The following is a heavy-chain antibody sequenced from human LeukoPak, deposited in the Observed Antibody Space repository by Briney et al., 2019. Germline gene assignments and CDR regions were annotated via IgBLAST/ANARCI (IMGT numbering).Heavy chain of an antibody. J-gene: IGHJ6*02. Sequence: GGSLRLSCAASGFTFNNYAMNWVRQAPGKGLEWVSVISGSGGTTYYADSVKGRFTISRDNSKSTLYLQMNSLRAEDTAVYYCAKDYRFSNTWYRGVDVWGQGTTVTVSS. D-gene: IGHD6-13*01. CDR3: AKDYRFSNTWYRGVDV. V-gene: IGHV3-23*01. CDR2: ISGSGGTT. CDR1: GFTFNNYA.